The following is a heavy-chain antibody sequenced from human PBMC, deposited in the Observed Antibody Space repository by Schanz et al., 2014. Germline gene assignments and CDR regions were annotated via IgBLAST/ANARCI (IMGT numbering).Heavy chain of an antibody. D-gene: IGHD3-3*01. CDR2: VSSYDTTV. CDR3: ARYGFRKFGVVYGLAV. Sequence: QVQLLESGGGSFKPGGSLRLSCAGSGFTFADYYMTWIRQAPGKGLEWISYVSSYDTTVSYADSVKGRFTISRDNAKNSVYLQMNSLRVEDTAVYYCARYGFRKFGVVYGLAVWGQGTTVTVS. CDR1: GFTFADYY. V-gene: IGHV3-11*01. J-gene: IGHJ6*02.